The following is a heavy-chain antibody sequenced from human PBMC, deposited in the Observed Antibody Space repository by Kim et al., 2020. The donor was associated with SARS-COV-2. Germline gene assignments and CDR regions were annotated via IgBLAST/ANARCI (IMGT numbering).Heavy chain of an antibody. J-gene: IGHJ6*02. CDR1: GYTFTSYA. Sequence: ASVKVSCKASGYTFTSYAMHWVRQAPGQRLEWMGWINAGNGNTKYSQKFQGRVTITRDTSASTAYMELSSLRSEDTAVYYCARVYCSSTSCYASGGLSWGMDVWGQGTTVTVSS. CDR2: INAGNGNT. CDR3: ARVYCSSTSCYASGGLSWGMDV. V-gene: IGHV1-3*01. D-gene: IGHD2-2*01.